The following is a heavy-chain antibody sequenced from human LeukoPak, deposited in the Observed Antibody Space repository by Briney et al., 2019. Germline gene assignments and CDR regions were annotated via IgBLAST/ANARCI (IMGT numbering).Heavy chain of an antibody. CDR2: ISWDGGST. CDR3: AKDIARYDSERGAFDI. V-gene: IGHV3-43*01. Sequence: GGSLRLSCAASGFTFDDYTMHWVRQAPGKGLERVSLISWDGGSTYYADSVKGRFTISRDNSKNSLYLQMNSPRTEDTALYYCAKDIARYDSERGAFDIWGQGTMVTVSS. CDR1: GFTFDDYT. J-gene: IGHJ3*02. D-gene: IGHD3-22*01.